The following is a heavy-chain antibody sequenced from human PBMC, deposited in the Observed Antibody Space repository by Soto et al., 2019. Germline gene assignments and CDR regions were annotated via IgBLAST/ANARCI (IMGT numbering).Heavy chain of an antibody. J-gene: IGHJ6*02. CDR1: GFTFSSYG. V-gene: IGHV3-33*01. CDR2: IWYDGSNK. CDR3: ARDLYSSSSLYYYGMDV. Sequence: GGSLRLSCAASGFTFSSYGMHWVRQAPGKGLEWVAVIWYDGSNKYYADSVKGRFTISRDNSKNTLYLQMNSLRAEDTAVYYCARDLYSSSSLYYYGMDVWGQGTTVTVSS. D-gene: IGHD6-6*01.